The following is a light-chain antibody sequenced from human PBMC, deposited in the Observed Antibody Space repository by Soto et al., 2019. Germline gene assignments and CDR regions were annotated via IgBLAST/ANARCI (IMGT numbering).Light chain of an antibody. V-gene: IGKV1-5*03. CDR1: QSINNW. CDR3: QQYYGSPGIT. Sequence: DMQMTQSPSTRSASVVDIVAMGCLASQSINNWLAWYQQKPGKAPKLLIYKTSDLESGVPSRFSGSGSGTDFTLTISRLEPEDFAVYYCQQYYGSPGITFGQGTHWRL. CDR2: KTS. J-gene: IGKJ5*01.